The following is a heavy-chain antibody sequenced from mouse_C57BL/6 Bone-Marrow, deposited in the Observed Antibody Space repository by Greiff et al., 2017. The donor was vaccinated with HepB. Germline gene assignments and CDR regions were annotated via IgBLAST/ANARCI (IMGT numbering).Heavy chain of an antibody. CDR3: ARRIYPYAMDY. CDR2: IWSGGST. CDR1: GFSFTSYG. Sequence: VQLQESGPGLVQPSQSLSITCTVSGFSFTSYGVHWVRQSPGKGLEWLGVIWSGGSTDYNAAFISRLSISKDNSKSQVFFKMNSLQADDTAIYYCARRIYPYAMDYWGQGTSVTVSS. V-gene: IGHV2-2*01. J-gene: IGHJ4*01. D-gene: IGHD1-1*01.